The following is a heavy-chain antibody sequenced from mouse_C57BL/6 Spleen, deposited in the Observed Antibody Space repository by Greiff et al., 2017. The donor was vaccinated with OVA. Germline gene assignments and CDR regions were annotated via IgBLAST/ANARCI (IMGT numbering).Heavy chain of an antibody. CDR1: GYAFSSSW. V-gene: IGHV1-82*01. CDR2: IYPGDGDT. D-gene: IGHD1-1*01. CDR3: APYYGSSPFAY. Sequence: VKLMESGPELVKPGASVKISCKASGYAFSSSWMNWVKQRPGKGLEWIGRIYPGDGDTNYNGKFKGKATLTADKSSSTAYMQRSSLTSEDSAVYFCAPYYGSSPFAYWGQGTLVTVSA. J-gene: IGHJ3*01.